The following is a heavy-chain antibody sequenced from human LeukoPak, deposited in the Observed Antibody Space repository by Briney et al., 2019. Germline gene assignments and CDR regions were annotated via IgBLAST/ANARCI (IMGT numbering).Heavy chain of an antibody. CDR2: ISSSSTST. Sequence: GGSLRLSCAASGFTFSDYYMSWIRQAPGKGLEWLSYISSSSTSTNYADSVKGRFTISRDNAKKSLYLQMNSLRAEDTAVYYCALGGTGSRYYFDYWGQGTLVTVSS. D-gene: IGHD3-16*01. J-gene: IGHJ4*02. V-gene: IGHV3-11*06. CDR1: GFTFSDYY. CDR3: ALGGTGSRYYFDY.